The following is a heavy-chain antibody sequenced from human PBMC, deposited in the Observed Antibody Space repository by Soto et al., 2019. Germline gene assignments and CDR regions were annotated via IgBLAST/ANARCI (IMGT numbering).Heavy chain of an antibody. CDR1: EFTFSNAW. CDR3: TTEHSGYDYYYFYYYMDV. J-gene: IGHJ6*03. D-gene: IGHD5-12*01. V-gene: IGHV3-15*01. CDR2: IKSKTDGGTT. Sequence: EVQLLESGGGLVQPGGSLRLSCAASEFTFSNAWMSWVRQAPGKGLEWVGRIKSKTDGGTTDYAAPVKGRFTISRDDSKNTLYLQMNSLKTEDTAVYYCTTEHSGYDYYYFYYYMDVWGKGTTVTVSS.